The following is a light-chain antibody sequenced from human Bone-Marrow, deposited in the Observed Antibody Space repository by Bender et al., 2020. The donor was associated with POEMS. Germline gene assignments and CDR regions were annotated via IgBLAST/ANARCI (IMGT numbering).Light chain of an antibody. V-gene: IGLV1-40*01. J-gene: IGLJ3*02. CDR3: QSYDISLSGWV. Sequence: QSVLTQPPSVSGAPGQTVTISCTGTSSNMGAGYGVNWYQQLPGTAPKLLIYNNEIRPSGVPDRISGSKSGTSASLAITGLQAEDEADYYCQSYDISLSGWVFGGGTKLTAL. CDR2: NNE. CDR1: SSNMGAGYG.